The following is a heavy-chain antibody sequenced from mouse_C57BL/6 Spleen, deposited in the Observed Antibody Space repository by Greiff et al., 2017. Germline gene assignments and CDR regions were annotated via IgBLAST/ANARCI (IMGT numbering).Heavy chain of an antibody. Sequence: VQLQQPGAELVRPGSSVKLSCKASGYTFTSYWMHWVKQRPIQGLEWIGNIDPSDSETHYNQKFKDKATLTVDKSSSTAYMQLSSLTSEDSAVYYWARGGVLRSLFDYWGQGTTLTVSS. J-gene: IGHJ2*01. CDR2: IDPSDSET. D-gene: IGHD1-1*01. CDR3: ARGGVLRSLFDY. V-gene: IGHV1-52*01. CDR1: GYTFTSYW.